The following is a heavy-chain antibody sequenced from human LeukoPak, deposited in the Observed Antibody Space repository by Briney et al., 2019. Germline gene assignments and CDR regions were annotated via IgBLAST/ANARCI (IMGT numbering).Heavy chain of an antibody. J-gene: IGHJ4*02. CDR1: GFTFSSYS. CDR3: ARAYDFWSGAPGY. Sequence: PGGSLRLSCAASGFTFSSYSMNWVRQAPGKGLEWVSYISSSSSTIYYADSVKGRFTISRDNAKNSLYLQMNSLRAEDTAVYYCARAYDFWSGAPGYWGQGTLVTVSS. D-gene: IGHD3-3*01. V-gene: IGHV3-48*01. CDR2: ISSSSSTI.